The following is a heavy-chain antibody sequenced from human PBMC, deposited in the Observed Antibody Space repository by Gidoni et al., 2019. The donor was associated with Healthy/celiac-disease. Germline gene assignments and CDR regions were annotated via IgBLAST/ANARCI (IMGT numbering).Heavy chain of an antibody. CDR3: AKGGGYRWEDAFDI. Sequence: EVQPLESGGGLVQPGGSLRLSRPASGFTFSSYAMSWVRQAPGRGLEWVSAISGSGGSTYYADSVKGRFTISRDNSTNTLYLQMNSLRAEDTAVYYCAKGGGYRWEDAFDIWGQGTMVTVSS. D-gene: IGHD1-26*01. J-gene: IGHJ3*02. V-gene: IGHV3-23*01. CDR1: GFTFSSYA. CDR2: ISGSGGST.